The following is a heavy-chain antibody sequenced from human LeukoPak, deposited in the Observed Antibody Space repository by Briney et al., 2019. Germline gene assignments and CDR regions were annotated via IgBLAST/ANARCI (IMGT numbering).Heavy chain of an antibody. CDR2: INHSGGT. V-gene: IGHV4-34*01. Sequence: PSETLSLTCAVYGGSFSGYYWSWIRQPPGKGLEWIGEINHSGGTNYNPSLKSRVTISVDTSKNQFSLKLSSVTAADTAVYYCARRAPSIAAAGTPNFFDYWGQGTLVTVSS. CDR3: ARRAPSIAAAGTPNFFDY. J-gene: IGHJ4*02. D-gene: IGHD6-13*01. CDR1: GGSFSGYY.